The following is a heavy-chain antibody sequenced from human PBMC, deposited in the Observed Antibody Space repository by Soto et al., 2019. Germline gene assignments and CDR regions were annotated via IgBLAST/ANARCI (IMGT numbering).Heavy chain of an antibody. CDR1: GGSISSYY. Sequence: SETLSLTCAVSGGSISSYYWSWIRQPPGKGLEWIGYIYYSGSTNYNPSLKSRVTISVDTSKNQFSLKLSSVTAADTAVYYCARIYSSGWYHFDYWGQETLVTVSS. D-gene: IGHD6-19*01. V-gene: IGHV4-59*01. CDR3: ARIYSSGWYHFDY. CDR2: IYYSGST. J-gene: IGHJ4*02.